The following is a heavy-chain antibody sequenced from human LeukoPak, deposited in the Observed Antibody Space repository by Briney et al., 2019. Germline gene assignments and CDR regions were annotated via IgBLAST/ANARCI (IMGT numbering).Heavy chain of an antibody. CDR3: ARGRISDWTHDY. CDR1: GFTFSSYA. Sequence: PGGSLRLSCAASGFTFSSYAMSWVRQAPGKGLEWVSYISRSGSYTTYADSVEGRFTISRDNAKNSLYLQMNSLRAEDTAVYYCARGRISDWTHDYWGQGTLVTVSS. V-gene: IGHV3-21*05. D-gene: IGHD6-19*01. CDR2: ISRSGSYT. J-gene: IGHJ4*02.